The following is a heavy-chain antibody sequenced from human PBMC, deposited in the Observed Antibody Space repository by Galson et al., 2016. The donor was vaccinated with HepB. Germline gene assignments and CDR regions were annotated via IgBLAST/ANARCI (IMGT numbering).Heavy chain of an antibody. Sequence: SLRLSCAASGFTFSNYGMHWFRQAPGKGLEWVAVVRYDGTNQDYADSVKGRFTISRDNSKNTLFLQMNSLSAEDTAVYYCARIGAAAGRPGYYSYGVDVWGQGTTVTISS. CDR1: GFTFSNYG. CDR3: ARIGAAAGRPGYYSYGVDV. CDR2: VRYDGTNQ. D-gene: IGHD6-13*01. J-gene: IGHJ6*02. V-gene: IGHV3-33*01.